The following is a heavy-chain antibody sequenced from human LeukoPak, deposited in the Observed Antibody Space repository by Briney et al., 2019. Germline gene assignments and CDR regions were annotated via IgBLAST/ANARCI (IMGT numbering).Heavy chain of an antibody. CDR2: IYYSGST. J-gene: IGHJ4*02. Sequence: SETLSLTCTVSGGSLSSSSYYWGWIRQPPGKGLEWIGSIYYSGSTYYNPSLKSRVTISVDTSKNQFSLKLSSVTAADTAVYYCARHGKQLIHFDYWGQGTLVTVSS. CDR3: ARHGKQLIHFDY. CDR1: GGSLSSSSYY. D-gene: IGHD1-26*01. V-gene: IGHV4-39*01.